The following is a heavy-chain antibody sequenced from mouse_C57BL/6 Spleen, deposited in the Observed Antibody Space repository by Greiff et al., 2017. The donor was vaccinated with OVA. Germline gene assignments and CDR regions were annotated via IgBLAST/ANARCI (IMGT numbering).Heavy chain of an antibody. CDR1: GYTFTDYY. J-gene: IGHJ2*01. D-gene: IGHD2-4*01. Sequence: EVKLQQSGPELVKPGASVKISCKASGYTFTDYYMNWVKQSHGKSLEWIGDINPNNGGTSYNQKFKGKATLTVDKSSSTAYMELRSLTSEDSAVXYWAREGRDDYDGHVDYGGQGTTLTVSS. CDR3: AREGRDDYDGHVDY. CDR2: INPNNGGT. V-gene: IGHV1-26*01.